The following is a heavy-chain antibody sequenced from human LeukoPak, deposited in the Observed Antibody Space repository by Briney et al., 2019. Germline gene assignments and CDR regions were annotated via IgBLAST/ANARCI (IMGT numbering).Heavy chain of an antibody. Sequence: GASVKVSCKASGYTFTSYYMHWVRQAPGQGLEWMGIINPSGGSTSYAQKFQGRVTMTRDTSTSTVYMELSSLRSEDTAVYYCARDPGTTVVTKYYFDYWGQGTLVTVS. CDR2: INPSGGST. J-gene: IGHJ4*02. CDR3: ARDPGTTVVTKYYFDY. D-gene: IGHD4-23*01. V-gene: IGHV1-46*01. CDR1: GYTFTSYY.